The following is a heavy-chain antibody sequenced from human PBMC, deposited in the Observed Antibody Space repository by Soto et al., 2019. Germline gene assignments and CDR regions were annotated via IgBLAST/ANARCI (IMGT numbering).Heavy chain of an antibody. CDR3: ARVPPNYYDSSGYIDY. CDR2: ISSSGSTI. J-gene: IGHJ4*02. CDR1: GFTSSSYE. D-gene: IGHD3-22*01. Sequence: GGSLRLSCAASGFTSSSYEMNWVRQAPGKGLEWVSYISSSGSTIYYADSVKGRFTISRDNAKNSLYLQMNSLRAEDTAVYYCARVPPNYYDSSGYIDYWGQGTLVTVSS. V-gene: IGHV3-48*03.